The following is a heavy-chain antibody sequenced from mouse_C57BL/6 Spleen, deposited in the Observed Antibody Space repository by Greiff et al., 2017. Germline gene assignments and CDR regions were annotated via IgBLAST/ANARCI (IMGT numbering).Heavy chain of an antibody. V-gene: IGHV1-4*01. J-gene: IGHJ2*01. CDR1: GYTFTSYT. CDR2: INPSSGYT. CDR3: ERSPYGNYFDY. D-gene: IGHD2-1*01. Sequence: QVQLQQSGAELARPGASVKMSCKASGYTFTSYTMHWVKQRPGQGLEWIGYINPSSGYTKYNQKFKDKATLTADKSSSTAYMQLISLTSEDSAVYYCERSPYGNYFDYWGQGTTLTVSS.